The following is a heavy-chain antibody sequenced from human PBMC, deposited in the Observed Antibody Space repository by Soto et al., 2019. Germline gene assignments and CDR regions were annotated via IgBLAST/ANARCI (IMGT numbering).Heavy chain of an antibody. CDR2: INHSGST. CDR3: ARGRYCGGDCYSGFDY. J-gene: IGHJ4*02. CDR1: GGSFSGYY. V-gene: IGHV4-34*01. Sequence: SETLSLTCAVYGGSFSGYYWSWIRQPPGKGLEWIGEINHSGSTNYNPSLKSRVTISVYTSKNQFSLKLSSVTAADTAVYYCARGRYCGGDCYSGFDYWGQGTLVTVSS. D-gene: IGHD2-21*02.